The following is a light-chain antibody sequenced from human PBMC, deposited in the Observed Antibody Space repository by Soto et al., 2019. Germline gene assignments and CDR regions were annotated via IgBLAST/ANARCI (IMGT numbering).Light chain of an antibody. CDR2: DAS. Sequence: EIVLTQPPATLSFSPGGPATLSCSATRSVSSYLAWYQQKPGQAPRLLIYDASSRPTDIPARFSGSGSGTDFTLTISSLEPEDFALYYCQQRSNWPITFGQGTRLEIK. J-gene: IGKJ5*01. CDR3: QQRSNWPIT. CDR1: RSVSSY. V-gene: IGKV3-11*01.